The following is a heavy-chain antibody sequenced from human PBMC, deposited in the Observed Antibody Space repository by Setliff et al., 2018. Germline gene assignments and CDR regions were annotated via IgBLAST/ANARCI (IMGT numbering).Heavy chain of an antibody. D-gene: IGHD3-22*01. J-gene: IGHJ4*02. CDR2: INNYSFKT. Sequence: GASVKVSCKASSYTFTNYGITWVRQAPGRGLEWMGWINNYSFKTTYAQKFLDRVTITTDTSATTAYMELGSLRSDDTAVYYCARINFYVSSGYYYAPELWGQGTLVTVSS. V-gene: IGHV1-18*01. CDR3: ARINFYVSSGYYYAPEL. CDR1: SYTFTNYG.